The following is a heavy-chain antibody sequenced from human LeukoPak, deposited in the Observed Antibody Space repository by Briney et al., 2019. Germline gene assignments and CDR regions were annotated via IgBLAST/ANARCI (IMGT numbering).Heavy chain of an antibody. CDR2: IYADYST. Sequence: GGSLRLSCAASGFIVSNKYMNWVRQAPGKGLEWVSIIYADYSTHYADSVKGRFTISRDNSKNTIYLQMNSLRAEDTAVYYCAKDGGVWGKGTTVTVSS. CDR3: AKDGGV. CDR1: GFIVSNKY. J-gene: IGHJ6*03. V-gene: IGHV3-66*01.